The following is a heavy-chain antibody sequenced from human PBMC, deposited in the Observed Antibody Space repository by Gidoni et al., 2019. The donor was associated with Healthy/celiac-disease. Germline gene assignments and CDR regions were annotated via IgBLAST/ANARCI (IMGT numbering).Heavy chain of an antibody. D-gene: IGHD5-12*01. CDR2: INTYTVNP. J-gene: IGHJ6*02. Sequence: QVQLVQSGSELKKPGASVKVCCKASGYTFTSYAMNWVRQAPGHGLEWMGWINTYTVNPTDAQGFTGRFVFSLDTSVSTAYLQISSLKAEDTAVYYCARASGVATWAYYYYGMDVWGQGTTVTVSS. CDR1: GYTFTSYA. CDR3: ARASGVATWAYYYYGMDV. V-gene: IGHV7-4-1*02.